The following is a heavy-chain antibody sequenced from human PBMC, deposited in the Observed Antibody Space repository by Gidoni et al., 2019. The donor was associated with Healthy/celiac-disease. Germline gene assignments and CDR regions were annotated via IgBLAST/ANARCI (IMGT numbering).Heavy chain of an antibody. CDR1: GGTFRSYD. D-gene: IGHD2-21*02. CDR3: ASRHLNIVVVTAIRGDYYGMDV. V-gene: IGHV1-69*01. Sequence: QVQLVQSGAEVKKPGSSVKVSCKASGGTFRSYDISWVRQAPGQGLEWMGGIIPIFGTANYAQKFQGRVTITADESTSTAYMELSSLRSEDTAVYYCASRHLNIVVVTAIRGDYYGMDVWGQGTTVTVSS. CDR2: IIPIFGTA. J-gene: IGHJ6*02.